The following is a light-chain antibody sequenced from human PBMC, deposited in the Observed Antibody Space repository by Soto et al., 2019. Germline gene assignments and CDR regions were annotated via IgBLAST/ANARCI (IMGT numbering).Light chain of an antibody. CDR3: QQYKNYPGT. J-gene: IGKJ2*02. CDR1: QSISNW. Sequence: DTQMTQSPSTLSASVGDRVTITCRASQSISNWLAWYQQKPGKAPKVLIYKASFLESGVPSRFSGSGSGTEFTLTISSLQPDDFATYYCQQYKNYPGTCGPGTKLEIQ. V-gene: IGKV1-5*03. CDR2: KAS.